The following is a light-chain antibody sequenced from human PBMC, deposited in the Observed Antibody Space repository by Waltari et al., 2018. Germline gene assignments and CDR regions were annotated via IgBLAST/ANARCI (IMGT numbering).Light chain of an antibody. Sequence: QSVLTQPPSASGTPGQRVTISCSGSSSNIGSRYVFGYHPLPRTPPKLLTNNTDQRPSGGPDRSSGSKSGTSASLASSGLRSEDEADYYCAGWDDILSGPVFGEGTKLTVL. CDR3: AGWDDILSGPV. J-gene: IGLJ3*02. CDR2: NTD. V-gene: IGLV1-47*01. CDR1: SSNIGSRY.